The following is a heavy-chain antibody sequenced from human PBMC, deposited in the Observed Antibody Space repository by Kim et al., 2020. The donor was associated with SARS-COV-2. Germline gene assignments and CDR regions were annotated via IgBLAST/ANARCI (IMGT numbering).Heavy chain of an antibody. V-gene: IGHV3-30*04. CDR3: AREEEDVSGSTAYFDY. CDR1: GFTFNNYA. D-gene: IGHD3-22*01. J-gene: IGHJ4*02. CDR2: ISFDGRHK. Sequence: GGSLRLSCAASGFTFNNYAMHWVRRAPGRGPEWVALISFDGRHKYYADSVKGRFTISRDNSKNMFYVQMISLRADDTAIYYCAREEEDVSGSTAYFDYWGQGTQVTVSS.